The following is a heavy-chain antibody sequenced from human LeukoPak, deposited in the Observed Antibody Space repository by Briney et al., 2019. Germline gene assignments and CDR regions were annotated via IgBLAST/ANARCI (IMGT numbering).Heavy chain of an antibody. V-gene: IGHV4-59*08. CDR2: IYYSGST. D-gene: IGHD5-12*01. CDR1: GGSISSYY. J-gene: IGHJ4*02. Sequence: SETLSLTCTVSGGSISSYYWSWIRQPPGKGLEWIGYIYYSGSTNYNPSLKSRVTISVDTSKSQFSLKLSSVTAADTAVYYCARHSSGYDDVDYWGQGTLVTVSS. CDR3: ARHSSGYDDVDY.